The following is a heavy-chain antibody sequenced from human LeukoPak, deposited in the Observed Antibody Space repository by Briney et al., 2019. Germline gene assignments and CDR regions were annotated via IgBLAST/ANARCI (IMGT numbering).Heavy chain of an antibody. D-gene: IGHD2-8*01. V-gene: IGHV4-59*01. J-gene: IGHJ4*02. CDR3: ARGAYMYAFYFDS. CDR1: GGSISGYY. CDR2: IYFSGST. Sequence: SETLSLTCTVSGGSISGYYWSWIRQAPGKALEWIAYIYFSGSTSYNPSLKSRVTLSVDTSNNQFSLKLSSVTAADTAEYYCARGAYMYAFYFDSCGQGTQVTVSS.